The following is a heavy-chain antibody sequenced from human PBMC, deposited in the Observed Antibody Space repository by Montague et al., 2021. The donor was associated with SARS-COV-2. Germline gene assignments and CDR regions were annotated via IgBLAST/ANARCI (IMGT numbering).Heavy chain of an antibody. Sequence: SETLSLTCTVSGGSISSSSYYWGWIRQPPGKGLEWIGGIYYSGSTHYNPSLKSRVTISVDTSKNQFSLKLSSVTAADTAVYHCARHLQLGHFDYWGQGTLVTVSS. D-gene: IGHD7-27*01. CDR2: IYYSGST. CDR3: ARHLQLGHFDY. CDR1: GGSISSSSYY. J-gene: IGHJ4*02. V-gene: IGHV4-39*01.